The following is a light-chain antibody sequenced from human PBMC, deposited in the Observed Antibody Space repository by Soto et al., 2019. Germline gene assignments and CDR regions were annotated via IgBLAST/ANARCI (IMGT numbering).Light chain of an antibody. CDR2: EVN. V-gene: IGLV2-14*01. CDR1: SSDVGGHNR. CDR3: TSYTSSITDV. Sequence: QSVLTQPASVSGSPGQSITISCTGTSSDVGGHNRVSWYQQHPGQAPKLMIYEVNNRPSGVSNRFSGSKSGNTASLTISGLQAEDEADYYCTSYTSSITDVFGTGTKLTVL. J-gene: IGLJ1*01.